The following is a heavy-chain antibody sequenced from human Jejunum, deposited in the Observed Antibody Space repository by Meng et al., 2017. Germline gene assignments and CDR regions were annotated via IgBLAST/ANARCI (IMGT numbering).Heavy chain of an antibody. J-gene: IGHJ4*02. CDR2: INGDGSSK. V-gene: IGHV3-74*01. D-gene: IGHD5-24*01. CDR1: GFTFTSYW. CDR3: VRELDGYNFL. Sequence: RLAESGGGFVHRWGSRRLACGASGFTFTSYWVTWVRQAPWKGLVGASRINGDGSSKSYADSVKGRFTVSRDNAQSTLYVQMNSLRTDDTAVYYCVRELDGYNFLCGQGTLVTVSS.